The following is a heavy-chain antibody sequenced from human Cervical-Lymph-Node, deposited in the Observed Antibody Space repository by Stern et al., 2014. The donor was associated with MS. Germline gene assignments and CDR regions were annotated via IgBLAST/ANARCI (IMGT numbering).Heavy chain of an antibody. V-gene: IGHV1-69*01. CDR3: ALSSETSDRWYSLGYDL. CDR1: GGTFSKFP. CDR2: IFPVFGTP. D-gene: IGHD6-13*01. J-gene: IGHJ5*02. Sequence: QVQLVQSEAAVTKPGSSVKVSCKASGGTFSKFPSSWVRQAPGQGLAWMGGIFPVFGTPTYAQEFRGRVTITADVSTSTVYMELSSLRSDDTAVYYCALSSETSDRWYSLGYDLWGQGTLVTVSS.